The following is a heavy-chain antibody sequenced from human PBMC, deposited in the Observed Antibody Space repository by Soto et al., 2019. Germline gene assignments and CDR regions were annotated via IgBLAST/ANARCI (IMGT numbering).Heavy chain of an antibody. Sequence: ASVKVSCKPSGYTFAPYAIHWVRQAPGQRLEWMGWFNVGNAHTGYSQKFQDRGTITRDTSASTAYMELSRQRLEDTALYFCESERPTERSFSLDYWGQGTRVTVSS. V-gene: IGHV1-3*01. J-gene: IGHJ4*02. CDR1: GYTFAPYA. CDR2: FNVGNAHT. D-gene: IGHD3-16*02. CDR3: ESERPTERSFSLDY.